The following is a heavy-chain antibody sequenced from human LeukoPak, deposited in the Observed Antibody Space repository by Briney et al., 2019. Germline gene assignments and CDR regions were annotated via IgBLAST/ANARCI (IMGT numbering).Heavy chain of an antibody. CDR2: MTPNSGNT. Sequence: ASVKVSCKASGYTFTSYDINWVRQATGQGLEWMGWMTPNSGNTGYAQKFQGRVTMTRNTSISTAYMELSSLRSEDTAVYYCARVLFGVVPIHYYYYYGMDVWGQGTTVTVSS. CDR1: GYTFTSYD. J-gene: IGHJ6*02. V-gene: IGHV1-8*01. D-gene: IGHD3-3*01. CDR3: ARVLFGVVPIHYYYYYGMDV.